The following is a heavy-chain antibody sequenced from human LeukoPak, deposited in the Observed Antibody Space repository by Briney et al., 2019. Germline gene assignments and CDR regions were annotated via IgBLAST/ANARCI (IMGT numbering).Heavy chain of an antibody. CDR1: GDSVSSNSVT. V-gene: IGHV6-1*01. CDR2: TYYYRSERHN. D-gene: IGHD2-8*02. CDR3: ARDQSWTTGFDV. Sequence: SQTLSLTCAISGDSVSSNSVTWSWIRQSPSRGLEWLGRTYYYRSERHNDYAISVKSRMIINPDTSKNQFSLHLKSMTPEDTAVYYCARDQSWTTGFDVWGQGTIVTVSS. J-gene: IGHJ3*01.